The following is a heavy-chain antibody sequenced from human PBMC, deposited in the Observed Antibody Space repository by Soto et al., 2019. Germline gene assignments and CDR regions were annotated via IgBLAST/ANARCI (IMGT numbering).Heavy chain of an antibody. Sequence: SETLSLTCAVSGGSISSGGYSWSWIRQPPGKGLEWIGYIYHSGSTYYNPSLKSRVTISVDRSKNQFSLKLSSVTAADTAVYYCARGALGYCSSTSCYTFDYWGQGTLVTVS. J-gene: IGHJ4*02. CDR1: GGSISSGGYS. D-gene: IGHD2-2*02. V-gene: IGHV4-30-2*01. CDR2: IYHSGST. CDR3: ARGALGYCSSTSCYTFDY.